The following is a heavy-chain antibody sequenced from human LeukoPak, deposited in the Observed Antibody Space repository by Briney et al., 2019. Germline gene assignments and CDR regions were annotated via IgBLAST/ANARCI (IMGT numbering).Heavy chain of an antibody. CDR2: IGASGGNT. CDR3: AKAEGYDILTGLDY. D-gene: IGHD3-9*01. CDR1: GFTFSSDA. Sequence: PGGSLRLSCATSGFTFSSDAMSWVGQAPGQGLESFSGIGASGGNTYYADSVKGRFTISRDNSKNTLYLQMNSLRTEDTAVYYCAKAEGYDILTGLDYWGQGTLVTVSS. V-gene: IGHV3-23*01. J-gene: IGHJ4*02.